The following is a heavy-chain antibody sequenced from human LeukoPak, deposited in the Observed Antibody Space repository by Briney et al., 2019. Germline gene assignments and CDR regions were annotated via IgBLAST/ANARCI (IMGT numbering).Heavy chain of an antibody. CDR3: AKDPIYYGSGSYYNVDWFDP. CDR1: GFTFSSYA. Sequence: PGGSLRLSCAASGFTFSSYAMSWVRQAPGKGLEWVSAISGSGGSTYYADSVKGRFTISRDNSKNTLYLQMNSLRAEDTAVYYCAKDPIYYGSGSYYNVDWFDPWGQGTLVTVSS. J-gene: IGHJ5*02. CDR2: ISGSGGST. D-gene: IGHD3-10*01. V-gene: IGHV3-23*01.